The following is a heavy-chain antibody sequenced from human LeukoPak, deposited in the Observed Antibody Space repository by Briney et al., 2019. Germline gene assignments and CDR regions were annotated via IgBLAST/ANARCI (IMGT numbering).Heavy chain of an antibody. CDR3: AREYGMTTVVTTAPPDY. D-gene: IGHD4-23*01. V-gene: IGHV1-2*02. J-gene: IGHJ4*02. Sequence: ASVTVSCKASGYTFTGYYMHWVRQAPGQGLEWMGWINPNSGGTNYAQKFQGRVTMTRDTSISTAYMELSRLRSDDTAVYYCAREYGMTTVVTTAPPDYWGQGTLVTVSS. CDR1: GYTFTGYY. CDR2: INPNSGGT.